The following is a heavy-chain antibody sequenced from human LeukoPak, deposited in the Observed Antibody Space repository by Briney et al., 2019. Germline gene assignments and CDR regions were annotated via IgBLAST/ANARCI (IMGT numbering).Heavy chain of an antibody. Sequence: GESLKISCKGSGYIFTSYWIGWVRQMPGKGLEWMGIIYPGDSDTRYSPSFQGQVTISADKSISTAYLQWSSLKASDTAMYYCARRPYYYDSSGYYYFDYWGQGTLVTVSS. D-gene: IGHD3-22*01. V-gene: IGHV5-51*01. CDR1: GYIFTSYW. CDR3: ARRPYYYDSSGYYYFDY. J-gene: IGHJ4*02. CDR2: IYPGDSDT.